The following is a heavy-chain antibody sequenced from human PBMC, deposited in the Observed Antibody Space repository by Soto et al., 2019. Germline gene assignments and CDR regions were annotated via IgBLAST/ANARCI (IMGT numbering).Heavy chain of an antibody. CDR3: ARDHSGSYLNWFDP. CDR2: IYYSGST. CDR1: GGSISSYY. J-gene: IGHJ5*02. V-gene: IGHV4-59*01. D-gene: IGHD1-26*01. Sequence: SETLSLTCTVSGGSISSYYWSWIRQPPGKGLEWIGYIYYSGSTNYNPSLKSRVAISVDTSKNQFSLKLSSVTAADTAVYYCARDHSGSYLNWFDPWGQGTLVTVSS.